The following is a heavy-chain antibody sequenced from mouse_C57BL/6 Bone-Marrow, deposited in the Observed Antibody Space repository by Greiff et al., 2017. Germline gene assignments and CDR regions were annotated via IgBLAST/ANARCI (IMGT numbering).Heavy chain of an antibody. CDR2: INPSSGYT. Sequence: QVQLQQSGAELAKPGASVKLSCKASGYTFTSYWMHWVKQRPGQGLEWIGYINPSSGYTKYNQKFKDKATLTADKTSSTAYMQLSSLTYEDSAVYYCAKWGGSSLYAMDYWGQGTSVTVSS. CDR3: AKWGGSSLYAMDY. J-gene: IGHJ4*01. CDR1: GYTFTSYW. D-gene: IGHD1-1*01. V-gene: IGHV1-7*01.